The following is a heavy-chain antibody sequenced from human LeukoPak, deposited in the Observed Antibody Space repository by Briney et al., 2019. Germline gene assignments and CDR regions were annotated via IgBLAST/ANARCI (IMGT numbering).Heavy chain of an antibody. Sequence: GGSLRLSCSVSGFTFSRYAMHWVRQTPGKGLEHVSGISSNGGSTYYADSVKGRFTISRDNSENTLYRKIGRWRAEDPSVYYCGKAPGEMATMWLHYFDYWGPGTLVPVLS. CDR1: GFTFSRYA. CDR2: ISSNGGST. J-gene: IGHJ4*02. D-gene: IGHD5-24*01. CDR3: GKAPGEMATMWLHYFDY. V-gene: IGHV3-64D*09.